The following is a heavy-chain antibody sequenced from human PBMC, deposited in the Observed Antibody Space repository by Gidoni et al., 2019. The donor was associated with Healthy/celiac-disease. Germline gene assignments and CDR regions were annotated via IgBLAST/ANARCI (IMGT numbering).Heavy chain of an antibody. CDR3: ASDYGGNWGFDY. J-gene: IGHJ4*02. V-gene: IGHV1-69*01. D-gene: IGHD7-27*01. CDR2: IIPIFGTA. Sequence: GQGLEWMGGIIPIFGTANYAQKFQGRVTITADESTSTAYMELSSLRSEDTAVYYCASDYGGNWGFDYWGQGTLVTVSS.